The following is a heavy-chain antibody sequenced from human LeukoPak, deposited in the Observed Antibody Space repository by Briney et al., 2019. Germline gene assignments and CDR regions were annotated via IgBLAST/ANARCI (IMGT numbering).Heavy chain of an antibody. V-gene: IGHV3-23*01. J-gene: IGHJ4*02. CDR1: GFTFTNYA. CDR2: IGKSGGGT. Sequence: GGSLRPSCAASGFTFTNYAMSWVRQAPGKGLEWVSTIGKSGGGTYYADSVKGRFTISRDNSKSTLYLQMNSLRAEDTAVYYCAKRDSAGLYYFDYWGQGTLVTVSS. CDR3: AKRDSAGLYYFDY. D-gene: IGHD5-18*01.